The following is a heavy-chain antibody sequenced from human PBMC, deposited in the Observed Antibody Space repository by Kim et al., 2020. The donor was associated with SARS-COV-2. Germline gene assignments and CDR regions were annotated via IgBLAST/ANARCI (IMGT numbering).Heavy chain of an antibody. D-gene: IGHD6-19*01. Sequence: GGSLRLSCAASGFTFSSYGMHWVRQAPGKGLEWVAVISYDGSNKYYADSVKGRFTISRDNSKNTLYLQMNSLRAEDTAVYYCARDPSIAVYYYGMDVWVQGTTVTVSS. CDR2: ISYDGSNK. V-gene: IGHV3-33*05. CDR1: GFTFSSYG. CDR3: ARDPSIAVYYYGMDV. J-gene: IGHJ6*02.